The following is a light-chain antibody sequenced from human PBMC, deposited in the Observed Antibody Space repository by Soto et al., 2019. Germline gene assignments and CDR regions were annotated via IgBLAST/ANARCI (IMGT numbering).Light chain of an antibody. Sequence: DIQMTQSPSSLSASVGDRVTITCRASQSISTYLNWYLQKPGKAPVLLIYAASRLQSGVPSRFNGSGSGTYFTLTINSLQPEDFATYDCQHSYTTPRTFGQGTKLEIK. CDR3: QHSYTTPRT. CDR1: QSISTY. V-gene: IGKV1-39*01. J-gene: IGKJ2*01. CDR2: AAS.